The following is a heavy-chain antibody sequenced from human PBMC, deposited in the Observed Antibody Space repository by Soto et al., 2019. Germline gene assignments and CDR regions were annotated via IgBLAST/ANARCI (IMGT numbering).Heavy chain of an antibody. CDR3: ARAQLRFLEWLLVTYYYYVMDV. V-gene: IGHV1-2*02. CDR2: INPNSGGT. Sequence: ASVKVSCKASGYTFTGYYMHWVRQAPGQGLEWMGWINPNSGGTNYAQKFQGRVTMTRDTSISTAYMELSRLRSDDTAVYYCARAQLRFLEWLLVTYYYYVMDVWGQGTKVTVSS. J-gene: IGHJ6*02. CDR1: GYTFTGYY. D-gene: IGHD3-3*01.